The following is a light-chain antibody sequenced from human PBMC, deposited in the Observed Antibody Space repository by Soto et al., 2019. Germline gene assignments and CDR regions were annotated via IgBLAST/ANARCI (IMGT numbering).Light chain of an antibody. CDR1: QNIYTW. V-gene: IGKV1-5*03. J-gene: IGKJ1*01. CDR3: QQYNSFWT. Sequence: IQMTQSPATLSAAVGDRVTITCRASQNIYTWLAWYQQKPGKDPKLLIYDESSLETGIPSRFSGSGSGTEFTLTISSLQPDDFAAYYRQQYNSFWTFGQGTKVDIK. CDR2: DES.